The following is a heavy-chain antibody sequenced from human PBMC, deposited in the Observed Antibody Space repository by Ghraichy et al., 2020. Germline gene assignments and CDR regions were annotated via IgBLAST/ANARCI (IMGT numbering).Heavy chain of an antibody. J-gene: IGHJ4*02. CDR1: GGSISNYY. Sequence: ESLNISWSVFGGSISNYYWSWIRQPPGKGLEWIAYIYYTGSTNYNPSLKSRVTLSLDTSKNQFSLKLNSVTAADTAVYYCARDTTGLAANFDYWGRGLLVTVSS. V-gene: IGHV4-59*01. CDR3: ARDTTGLAANFDY. D-gene: IGHD6-13*01. CDR2: IYYTGST.